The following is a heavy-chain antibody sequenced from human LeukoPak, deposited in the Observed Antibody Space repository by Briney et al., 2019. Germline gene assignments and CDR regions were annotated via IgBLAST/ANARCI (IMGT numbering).Heavy chain of an antibody. CDR3: ARAPSEIGGYYPEYFRH. Sequence: GGSLRLSCAASGFTFSSYWMHWVRQAPGKGLVWVSRIKSDGSTNYADSVKGRFTISRDSAKNTVSLQMNSLRAEDTGVYFCARAPSEIGGYYPEYFRHWGQGTLVTASS. J-gene: IGHJ1*01. CDR2: IKSDGST. CDR1: GFTFSSYW. D-gene: IGHD3-22*01. V-gene: IGHV3-74*01.